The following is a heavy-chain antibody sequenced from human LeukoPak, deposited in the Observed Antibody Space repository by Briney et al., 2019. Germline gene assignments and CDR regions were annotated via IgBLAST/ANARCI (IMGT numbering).Heavy chain of an antibody. CDR1: GYTFTSYD. Sequence: ASVKVSCKASGYTFTSYDINWVRQATGQGLEWMGWINPNSGGTNYAQKFQGRVTMTRDTSISTAYMELSRLRSDDTAVYYCARGDDPGNWFDPWGQGTLVTVSS. CDR2: INPNSGGT. D-gene: IGHD1-1*01. J-gene: IGHJ5*02. V-gene: IGHV1-2*02. CDR3: ARGDDPGNWFDP.